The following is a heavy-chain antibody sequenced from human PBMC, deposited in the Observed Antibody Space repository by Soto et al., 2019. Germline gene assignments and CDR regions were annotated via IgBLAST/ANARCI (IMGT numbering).Heavy chain of an antibody. V-gene: IGHV4-39*01. CDR1: GGSISSSSYY. CDR3: ASQARIAAAGTLDWFDP. Sequence: PSETLSLTCTVSGGSISSSSYYWGWIRQPPGKGLEWIGSIYYSGSTYYNPSLKSRVTISVDTSKNQFSLKLSSVTAADTAVYYCASQARIAAAGTLDWFDPWGQGTLVTVS. J-gene: IGHJ5*02. D-gene: IGHD6-13*01. CDR2: IYYSGST.